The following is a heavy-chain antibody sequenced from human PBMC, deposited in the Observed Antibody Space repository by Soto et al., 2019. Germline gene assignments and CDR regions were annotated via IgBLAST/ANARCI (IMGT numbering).Heavy chain of an antibody. CDR2: ISISGSTI. CDR3: AKGLLWFGEPHIDAFDI. D-gene: IGHD3-10*01. J-gene: IGHJ3*02. Sequence: PGGSLRLSCAASGFTFSDYYMSLIRQSPGKGLEWVSYISISGSTIYYADSVKGRFTISRDNSKNALYLQMNSLRAEDTAVYYCAKGLLWFGEPHIDAFDIWGQGTMVTVSS. V-gene: IGHV3-11*04. CDR1: GFTFSDYY.